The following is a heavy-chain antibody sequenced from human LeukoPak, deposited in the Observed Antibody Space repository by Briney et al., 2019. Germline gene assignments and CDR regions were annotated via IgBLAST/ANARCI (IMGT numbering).Heavy chain of an antibody. CDR3: ARTAVYYDSSGYYYYFDY. J-gene: IGHJ4*02. V-gene: IGHV1-18*01. CDR1: GYTFTSYG. D-gene: IGHD3-22*01. Sequence: ASVKVSCKASGYTFTSYGISWVRQAPGQGLEWMGWISDYNGNTNYAQKLQGRVTMTTDTSTSTAYMELRSLRSDDTAVYYCARTAVYYDSSGYYYYFDYWGQGTLVTVSS. CDR2: ISDYNGNT.